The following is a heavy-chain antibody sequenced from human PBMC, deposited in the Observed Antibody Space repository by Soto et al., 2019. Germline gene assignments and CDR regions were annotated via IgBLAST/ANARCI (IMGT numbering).Heavy chain of an antibody. J-gene: IGHJ6*02. Sequence: QVQLVQSGAEVKKPGASVKVSCKASGYTFTSYYMHWVRQAPGQGLEWMGIINPSGGSTSYAQKCQGRVTMTRDTSTSTVYMELSSLRSEDTAVYYCARDRGGYYYGMDVWGQGTTVTVSS. CDR3: ARDRGGYYYGMDV. D-gene: IGHD3-10*01. CDR1: GYTFTSYY. CDR2: INPSGGST. V-gene: IGHV1-46*03.